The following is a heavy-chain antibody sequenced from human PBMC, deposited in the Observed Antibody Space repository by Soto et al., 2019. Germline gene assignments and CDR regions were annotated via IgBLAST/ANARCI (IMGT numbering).Heavy chain of an antibody. CDR1: GFTFRSYA. V-gene: IGHV3-23*01. J-gene: IGHJ5*02. Sequence: GSLGLSCAASGFTFRSYAMSWARQAPGKGLEWVSSLLRSGSSTYYADSVKGRFTISSDISANSLYLQMDSLRAEDTAVYYCAKDAVSGDGVWLLDSWGQGTVVTVSS. CDR2: LLRSGSST. D-gene: IGHD4-17*01. CDR3: AKDAVSGDGVWLLDS.